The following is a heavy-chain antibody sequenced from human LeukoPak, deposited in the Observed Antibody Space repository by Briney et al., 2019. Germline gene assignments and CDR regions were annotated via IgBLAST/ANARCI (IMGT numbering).Heavy chain of an antibody. Sequence: GASVKVSCKASGYTFTSYDIIWVRQATGQGLEWMGWMNPNSGNTGYAQKFQGRVTMTRNTSISTAYMELSSLRSEDTAVYYCARGRREIVYGGRGNYWGQGTLVTVSS. D-gene: IGHD4-23*01. J-gene: IGHJ4*02. CDR3: ARGRREIVYGGRGNY. CDR2: MNPNSGNT. CDR1: GYTFTSYD. V-gene: IGHV1-8*01.